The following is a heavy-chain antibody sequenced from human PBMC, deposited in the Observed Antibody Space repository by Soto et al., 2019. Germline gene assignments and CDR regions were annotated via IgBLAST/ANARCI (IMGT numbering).Heavy chain of an antibody. CDR3: ARSGYSSGWYHWYFDL. D-gene: IGHD6-19*01. CDR1: GYTFTSYY. CDR2: INPSGGST. Sequence: ASVKVSCKASGYTFTSYYMHWVRQAPGQGLEWMGIINPSGGSTSYAQKFQGRVTMTRDTSTSTVYMELSSLRSEDTAVFYCARSGYSSGWYHWYFDLWGRGTLVTVSS. V-gene: IGHV1-46*01. J-gene: IGHJ2*01.